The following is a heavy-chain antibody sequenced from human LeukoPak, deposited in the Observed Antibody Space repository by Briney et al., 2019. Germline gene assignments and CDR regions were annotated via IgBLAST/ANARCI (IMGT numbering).Heavy chain of an antibody. CDR1: GYTFTNYA. V-gene: IGHV1-18*01. CDR3: ARGGSRSCRGDDAFDI. J-gene: IGHJ3*02. D-gene: IGHD3-10*01. CDR2: ISAYNGNT. Sequence: ASVKVSCKASGYTFTNYAMNWVPQAPGQGLECMGWISAYNGNTELAQKFQGRVPLATDAPTNTAYVELRSLPSADPAVYFCARGGSRSCRGDDAFDIWGQGTMVTVSS.